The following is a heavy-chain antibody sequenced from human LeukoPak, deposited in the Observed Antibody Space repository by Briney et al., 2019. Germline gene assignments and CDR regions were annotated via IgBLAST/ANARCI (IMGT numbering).Heavy chain of an antibody. Sequence: PSETLSLTCAVSGGSISSSNWWSWVRQAPGKGLEWVSGINWNGGSTGYADSVKGRFTISRDNAKNSLYLQMNSLRAEDTALYYCARKDGSGWLVDYWGQGTLVTVSS. CDR3: ARKDGSGWLVDY. CDR2: INWNGGST. V-gene: IGHV3-20*04. J-gene: IGHJ4*02. D-gene: IGHD6-19*01. CDR1: GGSISSSNW.